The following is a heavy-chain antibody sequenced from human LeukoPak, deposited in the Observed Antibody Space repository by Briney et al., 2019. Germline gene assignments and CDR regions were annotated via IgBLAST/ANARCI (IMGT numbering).Heavy chain of an antibody. CDR1: GFTVSSNY. CDR3: ARDTYSSGWSPSAHGAFDI. CDR2: IYSGGST. V-gene: IGHV3-66*01. J-gene: IGHJ3*02. Sequence: GGPLRLSCAASGFTVSSNYMSWVRQAPGKGLEWVSVIYSGGSTYYADSVKGRFTISRDNSKNTLYLQMNSLRAEDTAVYYCARDTYSSGWSPSAHGAFDIWGQGTMVTVS. D-gene: IGHD6-19*01.